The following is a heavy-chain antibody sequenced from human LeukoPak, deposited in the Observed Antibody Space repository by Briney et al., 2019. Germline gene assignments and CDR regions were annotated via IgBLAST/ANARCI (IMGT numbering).Heavy chain of an antibody. CDR1: GFGFSSYG. D-gene: IGHD5-12*01. CDR3: ARGPDIDVASVFDY. V-gene: IGHV1-18*04. Sequence: ASVKVSCKASGFGFSSYGINCVRQAPGQRLEWMGGISGYTDRTKYLQKMRGRVTMTTATSTNTAYMELRSLTSDDTAVYYCARGPDIDVASVFDYGGQGSLVTVSS. CDR2: ISGYTDRT. J-gene: IGHJ4*02.